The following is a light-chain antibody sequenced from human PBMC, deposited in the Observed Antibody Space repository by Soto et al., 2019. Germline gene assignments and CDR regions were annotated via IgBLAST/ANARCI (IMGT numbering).Light chain of an antibody. J-gene: IGLJ1*01. Sequence: QSVLTQPASVSGSPGQSVTISCAGTSSDVGGYNYVSWYQHHPGKAPKLMIYEVSNRPSGVSNRFSGSKSGNTAFLTISGLQAEDEADYYCSSYTSISTYVFGTGTKVTVL. V-gene: IGLV2-14*01. CDR2: EVS. CDR3: SSYTSISTYV. CDR1: SSDVGGYNY.